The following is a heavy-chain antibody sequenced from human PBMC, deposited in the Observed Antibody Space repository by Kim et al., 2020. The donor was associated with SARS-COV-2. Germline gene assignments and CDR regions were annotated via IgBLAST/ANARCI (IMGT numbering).Heavy chain of an antibody. V-gene: IGHV3-7*03. CDR3: ARTLTGTTESFEY. D-gene: IGHD3-9*01. CDR1: GFTFVSYW. CDR2: IKQDGSQK. J-gene: IGHJ1*01. Sequence: GGSLRLSCAASGFTFVSYWMTWVRQAPGKGLEWVANIKQDGSQKYYVDSVKGRFTISRDDAKNSLYLQMNSLRAEDTAVYYCARTLTGTTESFEYWGQGTLVTVSS.